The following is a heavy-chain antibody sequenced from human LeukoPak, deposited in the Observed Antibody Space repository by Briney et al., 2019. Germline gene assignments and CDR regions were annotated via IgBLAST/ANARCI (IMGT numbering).Heavy chain of an antibody. CDR3: ARAYYYYMDV. CDR2: FYHSGST. Sequence: SETLSLTCTVSGYSISSGYYWGWIRQPPGKGLEWIGSFYHSGSTYYNPSLKSRVTISVDTSKNQFSLKLSSVTAADTAVYYCARAYYYYMDVWGKGTTVTVSS. J-gene: IGHJ6*03. CDR1: GYSISSGYY. V-gene: IGHV4-38-2*02.